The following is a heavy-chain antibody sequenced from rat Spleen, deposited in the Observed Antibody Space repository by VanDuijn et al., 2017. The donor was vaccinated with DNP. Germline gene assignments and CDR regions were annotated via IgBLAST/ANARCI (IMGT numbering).Heavy chain of an antibody. D-gene: IGHD1-11*01. Sequence: EVKLVESGGGLVQPGRSLKLSCAASGFNFNDYWMGWVRQAPGKGLEWIGEINKDSSTIRYSPSLKDKITIYRDSAQNTLYLQMSKLGSEDTAIYYCTRGPNYGGYSDYFDYWGQGVMVTVSS. CDR3: TRGPNYGGYSDYFDY. CDR1: GFNFNDYW. CDR2: INKDSSTI. J-gene: IGHJ2*01. V-gene: IGHV4-2*01.